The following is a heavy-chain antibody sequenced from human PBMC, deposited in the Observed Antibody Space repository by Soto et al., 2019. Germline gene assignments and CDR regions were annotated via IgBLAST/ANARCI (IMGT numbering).Heavy chain of an antibody. V-gene: IGHV1-69*01. J-gene: IGHJ4*02. D-gene: IGHD6-19*01. CDR2: IIPLTETP. CDR1: GGTFSDYA. Sequence: QVQVVQSGAEVKKPGSSVKVSCKASGGTFSDYAISWVRQAPGQGLEWMGGIIPLTETPVYAQTVQGRLTITADETTSVAYMELSTLRSDDTAVYYCAIGTRNGWSCDFWGQGTLVTVSS. CDR3: AIGTRNGWSCDF.